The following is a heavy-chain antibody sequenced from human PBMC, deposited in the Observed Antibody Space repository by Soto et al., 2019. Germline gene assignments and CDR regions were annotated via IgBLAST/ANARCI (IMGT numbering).Heavy chain of an antibody. Sequence: QVQLVQSGAEVKKPGASVKVSCKASGYTFTSYDINWVRQATGQGLEWMGWMNPNSNNTGYAKKVQGRLTMTRNTPKTTAQRERGSLRSEGTAVYYCARERGGGYFDYWGQGTLVTVSS. CDR2: MNPNSNNT. J-gene: IGHJ4*02. CDR1: GYTFTSYD. CDR3: ARERGGGYFDY. D-gene: IGHD3-16*01. V-gene: IGHV1-8*01.